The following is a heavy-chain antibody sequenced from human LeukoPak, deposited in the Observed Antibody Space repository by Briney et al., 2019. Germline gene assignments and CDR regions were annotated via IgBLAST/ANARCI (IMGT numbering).Heavy chain of an antibody. D-gene: IGHD6-19*01. CDR3: AKEAGVAGKYDP. Sequence: GGSLRLSCAVSGLTFSTYAMTWVRQAPGKGLEWVSSIDKTGGATTYTDSVKGRFTISRDNSKNTLYLQMTGLRADDTAIYYGAKEAGVAGKYDPWGQGTLVIVSS. CDR2: IDKTGGAT. V-gene: IGHV3-23*01. CDR1: GLTFSTYA. J-gene: IGHJ5*02.